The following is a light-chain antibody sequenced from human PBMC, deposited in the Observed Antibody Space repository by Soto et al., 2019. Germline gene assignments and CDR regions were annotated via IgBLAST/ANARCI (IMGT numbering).Light chain of an antibody. CDR3: QQYYNWPPRIT. Sequence: EIVVTQSPATPSVSPGSRATLSCRASQSVSSNFAWYQQKPGQAPRLLIYGASTRASGLPARFSGSGSGTEFTLTISSLQSEDFAVYYCQQYYNWPPRITFGQGTRLEI. J-gene: IGKJ5*01. V-gene: IGKV3-15*01. CDR2: GAS. CDR1: QSVSSN.